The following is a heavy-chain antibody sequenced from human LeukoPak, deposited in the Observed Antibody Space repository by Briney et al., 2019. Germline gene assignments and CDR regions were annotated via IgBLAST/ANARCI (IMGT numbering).Heavy chain of an antibody. D-gene: IGHD3-10*01. J-gene: IGHJ4*02. Sequence: GGSLRLSCAASGFTFDDYAMHWVRQAPGKGLEWVSGISWNSGSIGYADSVKGRFTISRDNAKNSLYLQMNSLRAEDTALYYCAKGLYGSGTVNFDYWSQGTLVTVSS. V-gene: IGHV3-9*01. CDR1: GFTFDDYA. CDR3: AKGLYGSGTVNFDY. CDR2: ISWNSGSI.